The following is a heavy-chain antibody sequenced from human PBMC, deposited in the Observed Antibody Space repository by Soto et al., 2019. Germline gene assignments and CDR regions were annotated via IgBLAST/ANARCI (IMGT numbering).Heavy chain of an antibody. D-gene: IGHD6-13*01. Sequence: FLPRTVSGRAVSGGSYCWRWIRQHTRKGLEWIGYIYYSGSTYYNPSLKSRVTISVDTSKNQFSLKLSSVTAADTAVYYCARMVAVAVASKPFDYWGQRTLVTVSS. J-gene: IGHJ4*02. CDR1: GRAVSGGSYC. V-gene: IGHV4-31*02. CDR2: IYYSGST. CDR3: ARMVAVAVASKPFDY.